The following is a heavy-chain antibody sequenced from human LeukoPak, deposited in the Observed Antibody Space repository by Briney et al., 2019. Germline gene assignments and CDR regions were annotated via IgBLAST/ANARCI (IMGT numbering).Heavy chain of an antibody. V-gene: IGHV1-8*01. D-gene: IGHD3-22*01. CDR3: ARNQRAIYDSSGYWYNWFDP. J-gene: IGHJ5*02. CDR1: GYTFTSYD. CDR2: MNPNSGNT. Sequence: ASVKVSCKASGYTFTSYDINWVRQATGQGLEWMGWMNPNSGNTGYAQKFQGRVTMTRNTSISTAYMELSSLRSEDTAVYYCARNQRAIYDSSGYWYNWFDPWGQGTQVTVSS.